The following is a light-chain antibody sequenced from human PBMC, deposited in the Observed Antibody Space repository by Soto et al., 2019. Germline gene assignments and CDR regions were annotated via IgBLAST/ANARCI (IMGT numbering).Light chain of an antibody. CDR2: DAS. CDR1: QSVSRN. CDR3: QHYNHWLWT. Sequence: EILFTQSPGTLSLSPGERATLSCRASQSVSRNLAWYHQKPGQPPRILISDASTRDSGIPARFSGSGSGTEFTLTISRLQSEDSAVYYCQHYNHWLWTFGQGTKVDI. V-gene: IGKV3-15*01. J-gene: IGKJ1*01.